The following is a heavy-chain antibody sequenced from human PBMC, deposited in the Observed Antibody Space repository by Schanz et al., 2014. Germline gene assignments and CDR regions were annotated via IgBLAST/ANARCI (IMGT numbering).Heavy chain of an antibody. V-gene: IGHV3-23*04. CDR1: GFSFTTYA. CDR3: AKTLFPGGTQTFGN. D-gene: IGHD2-8*02. CDR2: ISHDGYST. J-gene: IGHJ4*02. Sequence: EVQLAESGGGLVQPGGSLRLSCASSGFSFTTYAMSWVRQAPGKGLEYVSAISHDGYSTYYADSVKGRFTISRDNSKSTLYVEMNSLRVEDTAVYYCAKTLFPGGTQTFGNWGRGTLVTVSS.